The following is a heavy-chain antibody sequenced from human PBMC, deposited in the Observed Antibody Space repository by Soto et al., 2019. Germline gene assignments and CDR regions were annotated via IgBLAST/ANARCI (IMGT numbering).Heavy chain of an antibody. CDR3: ARSAGWYAIHA. CDR2: VFHTGTT. Sequence: QVQLQESGPGLVKPSGTLSLTCAVSGDSVSSPYYWCWVRQPPGKGLAWIGEVFHTGTTSFSPSLGSRVTISMDKSINQFSLDPSSVTAADTAVWYCARSAGWYAIHAWGPGTLV. V-gene: IGHV4-4*02. J-gene: IGHJ5*02. CDR1: GDSVSSPYY. D-gene: IGHD6-19*01.